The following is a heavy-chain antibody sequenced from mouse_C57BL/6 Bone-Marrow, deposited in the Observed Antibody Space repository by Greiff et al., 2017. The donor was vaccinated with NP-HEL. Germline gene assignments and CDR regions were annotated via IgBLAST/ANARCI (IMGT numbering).Heavy chain of an antibody. Sequence: VQLQQSGAELVRPGASVKLSCKASGYTFTDYYINWVTQRPGQGLEWIARIYPGSGNPYYNETFKGKATLTAEKSSSTAYMQLSSLTSEDSAVYFCARWTVVALYAMDYWGQGTSVTVSS. CDR3: ARWTVVALYAMDY. CDR2: IYPGSGNP. D-gene: IGHD1-1*01. V-gene: IGHV1-76*01. J-gene: IGHJ4*01. CDR1: GYTFTDYY.